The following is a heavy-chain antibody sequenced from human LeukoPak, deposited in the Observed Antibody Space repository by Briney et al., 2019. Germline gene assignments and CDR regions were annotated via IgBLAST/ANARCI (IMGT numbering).Heavy chain of an antibody. CDR2: ISSSSSTI. Sequence: GGSLRLSCAASGFTFSSYSMNWVRQAPGKGLEWVSYISSSSSTIYYADSVKGRFTISRDNAKNSLYLQMNSLRAEDTAVYYCARDGIAAPNYYYYYYYMDVWGKGTTVTVSS. D-gene: IGHD6-13*01. CDR1: GFTFSSYS. J-gene: IGHJ6*03. CDR3: ARDGIAAPNYYYYYYYMDV. V-gene: IGHV3-48*04.